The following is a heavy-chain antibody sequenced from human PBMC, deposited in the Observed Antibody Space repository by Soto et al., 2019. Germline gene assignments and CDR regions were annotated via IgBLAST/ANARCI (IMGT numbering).Heavy chain of an antibody. CDR3: AKGGDDGPFFDY. D-gene: IGHD3-16*01. Sequence: QVQLVESGGGVVQPGRSLRLSCAASGFTFSSYGMHWVRQAPGKGLEWVAVISYDGSNKYYADSVKGRFTISRDNSKNTLYLQMNSLRAEDTAVYYCAKGGDDGPFFDYWGQGTLVTVSS. J-gene: IGHJ4*02. CDR1: GFTFSSYG. CDR2: ISYDGSNK. V-gene: IGHV3-30*18.